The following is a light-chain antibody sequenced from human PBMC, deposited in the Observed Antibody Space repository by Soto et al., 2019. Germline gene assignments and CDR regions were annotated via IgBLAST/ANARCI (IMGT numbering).Light chain of an antibody. CDR1: SSDVGGYNY. CDR2: DVS. Sequence: QSALTQPASVSGSPGQSITISCTGTSSDVGGYNYVSWYQHHPGKAPKLMIFDVSNRPSGVSNRFSGSKSGNTASLTISGLQPEDESDYYCSSYTTSHTRPIVFGTGTKLTVL. CDR3: SSYTTSHTRPIV. V-gene: IGLV2-14*03. J-gene: IGLJ1*01.